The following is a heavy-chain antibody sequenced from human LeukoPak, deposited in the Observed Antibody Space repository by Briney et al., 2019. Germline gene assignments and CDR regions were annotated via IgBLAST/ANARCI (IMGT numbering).Heavy chain of an antibody. V-gene: IGHV4-34*01. D-gene: IGHD2/OR15-2a*01. CDR3: AGHHPSNTVDF. Sequence: SETLSLTCAVYGGSFSGYYWSWIRQPPGKGLEWIGEINHSGSTNYNPSLKSRVTISVDTSKNQFSLKLSSVTAADTAVYYCAGHHPSNTVDFWGQGTLVTVSS. CDR2: INHSGST. J-gene: IGHJ4*02. CDR1: GGSFSGYY.